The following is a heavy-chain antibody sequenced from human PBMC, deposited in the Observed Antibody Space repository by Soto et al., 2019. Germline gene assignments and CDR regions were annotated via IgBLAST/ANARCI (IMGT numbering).Heavy chain of an antibody. J-gene: IGHJ5*01. CDR3: AHRXXFGEFDS. CDR1: GFSLTXXXXX. CDR2: IYWDDDK. V-gene: IGHV2-5*02. Sequence: QITLKESGPTLVKPTQTLTLTCTFSGFSLTXXXXXXXXXXXXXXKALEWLALIYWDDDKRYSPSLKSRLTXXXXXXXXXXXLXXXXXXXXXXXXXFCAHRXXFGEFDSWGQGTLVTVSS. D-gene: IGHD3-10*01.